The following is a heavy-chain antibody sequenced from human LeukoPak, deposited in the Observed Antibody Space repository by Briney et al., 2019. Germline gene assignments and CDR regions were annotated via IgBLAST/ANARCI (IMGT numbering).Heavy chain of an antibody. V-gene: IGHV4-4*07. Sequence: SETLSLTCTVSGGSISSYSWSWIRQPAGKGLEWIGRIYTSGSTNYNPSLKSRVTISVDKPKNQFSLKLSSVTAADTAVYYCARAVVPAADNWFDPWGQGTLVTVSS. CDR2: IYTSGST. J-gene: IGHJ5*02. D-gene: IGHD2-2*01. CDR3: ARAVVPAADNWFDP. CDR1: GGSISSYS.